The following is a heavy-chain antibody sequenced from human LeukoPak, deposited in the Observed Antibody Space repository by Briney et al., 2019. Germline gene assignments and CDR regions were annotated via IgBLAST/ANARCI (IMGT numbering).Heavy chain of an antibody. CDR2: ISGSGGST. D-gene: IGHD3-10*01. CDR3: AKSPYGEIYYFDT. J-gene: IGHJ4*02. CDR1: GFTFSTYA. Sequence: PGGSLRLSCAASGFTFSTYAVTWVRQAAGKGLEWVSGISGSGGSTYYPDSVKGRFTISRDNSKNTLYLQMNSLRAEDTAVYYCAKSPYGEIYYFDTWGQGTLVTVSS. V-gene: IGHV3-23*01.